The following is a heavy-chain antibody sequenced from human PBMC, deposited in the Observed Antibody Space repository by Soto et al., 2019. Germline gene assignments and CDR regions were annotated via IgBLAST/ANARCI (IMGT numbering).Heavy chain of an antibody. CDR2: ISGGGGNT. V-gene: IGHV3-23*01. CDR1: GFTFSVYG. CDR3: AKDPEEIVPGGADF. J-gene: IGHJ4*02. Sequence: EVQLLESGGGLVQPGGSLRLSCAASGFTFSVYGMTWVRQGPGKGLEWVSGISGGGGNTYYADSVKGRFTISRDNSKNTLSLQMDSLRADDTAVYYCAKDPEEIVPGGADFWGQGTVVTVSS. D-gene: IGHD2-15*01.